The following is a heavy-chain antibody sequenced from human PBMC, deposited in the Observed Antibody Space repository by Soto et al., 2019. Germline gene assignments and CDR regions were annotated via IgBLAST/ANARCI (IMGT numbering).Heavy chain of an antibody. CDR2: IYYSGST. CDR3: ARTRGYSYGYAGPNWFDP. J-gene: IGHJ5*02. D-gene: IGHD5-18*01. Sequence: QVQLQESGPGLVKPSETLSLTCTVSGGSVSSGSYYWSWIRQPPGKGLEWIGYIYYSGSTNYNPSLKSRVTISVDTSKNQFSLKLSSVTAADTAVYYCARTRGYSYGYAGPNWFDPWGQGTLVTVSS. V-gene: IGHV4-61*01. CDR1: GGSVSSGSYY.